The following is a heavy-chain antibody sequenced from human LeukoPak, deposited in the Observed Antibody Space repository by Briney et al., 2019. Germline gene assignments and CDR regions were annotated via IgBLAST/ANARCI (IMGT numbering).Heavy chain of an antibody. V-gene: IGHV3-23*01. J-gene: IGHJ4*02. Sequence: GGSLRLSCAASGFTFSSYAMSWVRQAPGKGLECVSGISDSGDRAHYADSVKGRFTISRDNSKNTLYLQMNSLRAEDTAVYFCAKQTTGYSGSGVDFWSQGTLVTVSS. D-gene: IGHD3-10*01. CDR1: GFTFSSYA. CDR2: ISDSGDRA. CDR3: AKQTTGYSGSGVDF.